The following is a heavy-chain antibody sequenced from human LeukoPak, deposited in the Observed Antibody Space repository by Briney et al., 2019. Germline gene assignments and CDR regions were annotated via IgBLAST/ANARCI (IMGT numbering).Heavy chain of an antibody. Sequence: SETLSLTCAVDGGSFSGYHWTWIRQSPGKGLEWIGDINPSGSTYYNPSLTSRLTISVDTSKNQFSLKLRSVTAADTAVYYCARGRHDITMIVVVMTSVSYYLDVWGKGTTVTVS. CDR1: GGSFSGYH. D-gene: IGHD3-22*01. CDR2: INPSGST. CDR3: ARGRHDITMIVVVMTSVSYYLDV. V-gene: IGHV4-34*01. J-gene: IGHJ6*03.